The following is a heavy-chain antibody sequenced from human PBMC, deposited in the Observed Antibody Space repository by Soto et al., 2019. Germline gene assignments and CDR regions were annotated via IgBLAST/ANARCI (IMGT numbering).Heavy chain of an antibody. Sequence: ASVKLSCKASGYTFSGYYMHWVRQAPGQGLEWMGWINPSDGNRNFAQKFEDRVTMTTATSTNTVFLELRSLKSDDTAIYYCARDRLRGYDSSGFYSWGQGTMVTVSS. D-gene: IGHD3-22*01. CDR3: ARDRLRGYDSSGFYS. V-gene: IGHV1-2*02. J-gene: IGHJ4*02. CDR2: INPSDGNR. CDR1: GYTFSGYY.